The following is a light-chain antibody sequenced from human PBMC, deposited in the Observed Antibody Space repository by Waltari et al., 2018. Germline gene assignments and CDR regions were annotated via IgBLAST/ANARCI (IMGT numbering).Light chain of an antibody. CDR1: SSDVGGYNY. Sequence: QSALTQPASVSGSPGQSITISCTGTSSDVGGYNYVSWYQQHPGKAPKLMIYEVSNRPSGVSNRVAGSKSGTTASLTISGLQAEDEADYYCSSYTSSSHYVFGTGTKVTVL. V-gene: IGLV2-14*01. CDR3: SSYTSSSHYV. J-gene: IGLJ1*01. CDR2: EVS.